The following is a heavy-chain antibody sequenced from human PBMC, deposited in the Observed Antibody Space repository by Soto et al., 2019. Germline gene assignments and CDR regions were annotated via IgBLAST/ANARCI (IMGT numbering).Heavy chain of an antibody. Sequence: QVQLVQSGDEVKKPGASVKVSCKASGYIFVNYGIAWVRQAPGQGLEWMGWISPYTGNTHSSTKVQGRLTMTTDTSTSKAYMGRGSLTSDDTAVYYCVMVDNYVTPTPQDVWGQGTTVTVSS. CDR1: GYIFVNYG. V-gene: IGHV1-18*01. D-gene: IGHD3-16*01. CDR3: VMVDNYVTPTPQDV. J-gene: IGHJ6*02. CDR2: ISPYTGNT.